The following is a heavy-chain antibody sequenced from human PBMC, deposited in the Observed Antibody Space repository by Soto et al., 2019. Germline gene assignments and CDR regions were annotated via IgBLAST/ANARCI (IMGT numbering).Heavy chain of an antibody. Sequence: PSETLSLTCTVSGGSISSSSYYWGWIRQPPGKRLEWIGSIYYSGSTYYNPSLKSRVTISVDTSKRQFSLKLSSVTAADTAVYYCTCIFSGGYGYGFYYYGMDVWGQGTTVTVSS. J-gene: IGHJ6*02. D-gene: IGHD5-18*01. CDR2: IYYSGST. CDR1: GGSISSSSYY. V-gene: IGHV4-39*01. CDR3: TCIFSGGYGYGFYYYGMDV.